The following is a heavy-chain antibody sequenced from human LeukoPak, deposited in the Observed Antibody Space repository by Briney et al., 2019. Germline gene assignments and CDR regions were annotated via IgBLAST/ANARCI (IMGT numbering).Heavy chain of an antibody. CDR1: GFTFSSYA. CDR2: ISGSGGST. V-gene: IGHV3-23*01. D-gene: IGHD1-20*01. Sequence: GGSLRLSCAASGFTFSSYAMSWVRQAPEKGLEWVSAISGSGGSTYYADSVKGRFTISRDNSKNTLYLQMNSLRAEDTAVYYCAKGYNWNTWYYFDYWGQGTLVTVSS. CDR3: AKGYNWNTWYYFDY. J-gene: IGHJ4*02.